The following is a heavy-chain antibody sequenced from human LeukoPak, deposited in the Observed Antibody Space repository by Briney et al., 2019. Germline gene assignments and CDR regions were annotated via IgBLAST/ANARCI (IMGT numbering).Heavy chain of an antibody. CDR3: AKRVINNPFDN. CDR2: ISNDGTT. Sequence: GESLRLSCAASGFSFNDCTMNWVRQAPGKGLEWVAVISNDGTTYYIDSVKGRFTISRDNSKNTLYLQMNGLRAEDTAVYFCAKRVINNPFDNWGQGTLVTVSS. J-gene: IGHJ4*02. V-gene: IGHV3-23*01. CDR1: GFSFNDCT. D-gene: IGHD2/OR15-2a*01.